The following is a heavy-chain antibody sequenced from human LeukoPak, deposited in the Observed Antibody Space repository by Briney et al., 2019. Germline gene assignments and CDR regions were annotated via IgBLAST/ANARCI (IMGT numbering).Heavy chain of an antibody. CDR1: GLTFAKFG. CDR2: TRYDESLR. CDR3: AKDAVALQDEYNFAS. J-gene: IGHJ4*02. V-gene: IGHV3-30*02. Sequence: GGSLTLSCTVSGLTFAKFGYHWLRQAPGKGLEREAFTRYDESLRDYADSVKGRRTITRDDSRETVSLQMNSLRGEDAGVYYCAKDAVALQDEYNFASWGQGTLVTVSS. D-gene: IGHD2/OR15-2a*01.